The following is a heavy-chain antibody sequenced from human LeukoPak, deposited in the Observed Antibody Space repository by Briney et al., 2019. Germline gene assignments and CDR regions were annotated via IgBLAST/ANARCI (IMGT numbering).Heavy chain of an antibody. D-gene: IGHD3-10*01. Sequence: GGSLRLSCAASGFTFTGYYMHWVRQAPGQGLEWMGWINPNSGGTNYAQKFQGRVTMTRDTSISTAYMELSRLRSDDTAVYYCARDLFYYGSGSYPDYWGQGTLVTVSS. J-gene: IGHJ4*02. V-gene: IGHV1-2*02. CDR1: GFTFTGYY. CDR3: ARDLFYYGSGSYPDY. CDR2: INPNSGGT.